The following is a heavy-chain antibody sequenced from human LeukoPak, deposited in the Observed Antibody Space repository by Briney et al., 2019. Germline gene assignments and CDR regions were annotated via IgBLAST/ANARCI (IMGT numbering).Heavy chain of an antibody. V-gene: IGHV3-33*01. J-gene: IGHJ4*02. D-gene: IGHD6-13*01. CDR2: IWYDGSNK. CDR1: GFTFSSYG. Sequence: GGSLRLSCAASGFTFSSYGMQWVRQAPGKGLEWVAVIWYDGSNKYYADSVKGRFTISRDNSKNTLYLQMNSLRAEDTAVYYCARGRIAAAGLYFDYWGQGTLVTVSS. CDR3: ARGRIAAAGLYFDY.